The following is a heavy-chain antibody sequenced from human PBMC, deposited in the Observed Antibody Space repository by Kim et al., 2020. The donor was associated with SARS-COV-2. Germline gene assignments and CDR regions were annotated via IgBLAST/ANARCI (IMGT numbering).Heavy chain of an antibody. CDR1: GFTFSSYG. CDR2: ICDDGSTT. Sequence: GGSLRLSCAASGFTFSSYGMHWVRQAPGKGLEWVAVICDDGSTTSYADSVKGRFTISRDNSKNTLYLQMNSLRAEDTAVYYCARGPGSLDDSSGYSLDAVDRRGQGAMVTVSS. CDR3: ARGPGSLDDSSGYSLDAVDR. D-gene: IGHD3-22*01. J-gene: IGHJ3*02. V-gene: IGHV3-33*01.